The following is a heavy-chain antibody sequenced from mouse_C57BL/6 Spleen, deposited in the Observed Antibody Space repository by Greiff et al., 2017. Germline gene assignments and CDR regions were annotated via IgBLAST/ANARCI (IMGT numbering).Heavy chain of an antibody. CDR3: ARGGTAQATMDY. Sequence: VQLQQSGAELVRPGTSVTVSCKASGYAFTNYLIEWVKQRPGQGLEWIGVINPGSGGTNYNEKFKGKATLTADKSSSTAYMQLSSLTSEDSAVYFCARGGTAQATMDYWGQGTSVTVSS. CDR1: GYAFTNYL. V-gene: IGHV1-54*01. J-gene: IGHJ4*01. CDR2: INPGSGGT. D-gene: IGHD3-2*02.